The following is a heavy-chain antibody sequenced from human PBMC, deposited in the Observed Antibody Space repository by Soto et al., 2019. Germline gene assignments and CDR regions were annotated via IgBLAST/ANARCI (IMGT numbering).Heavy chain of an antibody. CDR2: IYHSGST. D-gene: IGHD1-26*01. CDR1: GGSISSSNW. Sequence: QVQLQESGPGLVKPSGTLSLTCAVSGGSISSSNWWSWVRQPPGKGLEWIGEIYHSGSTNYNPSPHSRVTIAVDKSKNQFSLQLSSVTAADTAVYYCARGMVGATVNDAFDIWGQGTMVTVSS. J-gene: IGHJ3*02. CDR3: ARGMVGATVNDAFDI. V-gene: IGHV4-4*02.